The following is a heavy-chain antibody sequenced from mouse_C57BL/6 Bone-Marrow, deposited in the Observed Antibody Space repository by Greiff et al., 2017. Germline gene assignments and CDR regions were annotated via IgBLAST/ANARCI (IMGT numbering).Heavy chain of an antibody. CDR1: GYTFTDYY. D-gene: IGHD4-1*01. Sequence: QVQLQQSGPELVKPGASVKIFCKASGYTFTDYYINWVKQRPGQGLAWIGWIYPGSGNTKYNEKFKGKATLTVDTSSSTAYMQLSSLTSEDSAVYFCARSLGEDYAMDYWGQGTSVTVSS. CDR3: ARSLGEDYAMDY. J-gene: IGHJ4*01. CDR2: IYPGSGNT. V-gene: IGHV1-84*01.